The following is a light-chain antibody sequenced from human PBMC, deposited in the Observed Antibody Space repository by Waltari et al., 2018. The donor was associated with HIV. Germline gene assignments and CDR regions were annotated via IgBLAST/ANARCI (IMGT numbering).Light chain of an antibody. CDR3: CSYVGWSTILYV. Sequence: QSALTQPASVSGSPGQPITISCTGTSSDVGSYNLFSWYQQHPGKAPKLMIYEVSKRPSGVSNRFSGSKSGNTASLTISGLQAEDEADYYCCSYVGWSTILYVFGTGTKVTVL. CDR1: SSDVGSYNL. V-gene: IGLV2-23*02. CDR2: EVS. J-gene: IGLJ1*01.